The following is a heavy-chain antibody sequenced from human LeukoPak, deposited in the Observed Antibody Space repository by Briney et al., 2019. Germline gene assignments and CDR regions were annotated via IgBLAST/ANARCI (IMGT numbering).Heavy chain of an antibody. CDR1: GGSFSGYY. CDR3: ARLLLWFGAYGMDV. Sequence: SETLSLTCAVYGGSFSGYYWSWIRQPPGKGLEWIGEINHSGSTNYNPSLKSRVTISVDTSKNQFYMKLSSVTAADTAVYYCARLLLWFGAYGMDVWGQGTTVTVSS. V-gene: IGHV4-34*01. J-gene: IGHJ6*02. CDR2: INHSGST. D-gene: IGHD3-10*01.